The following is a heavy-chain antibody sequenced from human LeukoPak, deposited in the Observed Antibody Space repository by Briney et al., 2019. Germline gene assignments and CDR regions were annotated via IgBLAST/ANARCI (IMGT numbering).Heavy chain of an antibody. CDR1: GYSISSGYY. D-gene: IGHD6-19*01. CDR2: IYYSGST. CDR3: ARTGGDSSGPWCFDY. Sequence: SETLSLTCAVSGYSISSGYYWSWIRQPPGKGLEWIGYIYYSGSTNYNPSLKSRVTISVDTSKNQFSLKLSSVTAADTAVYYCARTGGDSSGPWCFDYWGQGTLVTVSS. V-gene: IGHV4-61*01. J-gene: IGHJ4*02.